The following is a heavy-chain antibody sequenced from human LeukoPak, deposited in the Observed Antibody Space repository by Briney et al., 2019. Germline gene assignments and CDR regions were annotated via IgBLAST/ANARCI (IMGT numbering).Heavy chain of an antibody. CDR2: LSSDGVNK. D-gene: IGHD3-22*01. V-gene: IGHV3-30-3*01. J-gene: IGHJ4*02. CDR3: AKDVTHIIPTNFDY. CDR1: GFTFSSYP. Sequence: PGGSLRLSCAASGFTFSSYPMHWVRQTPGKGLEWVAILSSDGVNKRYADSVQGRFTISRDNSKNTLYLQMNSLRAEDTAVYYCAKDVTHIIPTNFDYWGQGTLVTVSS.